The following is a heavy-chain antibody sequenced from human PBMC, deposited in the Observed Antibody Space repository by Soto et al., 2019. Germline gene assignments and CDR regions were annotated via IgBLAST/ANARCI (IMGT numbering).Heavy chain of an antibody. J-gene: IGHJ6*03. CDR1: GFTFSSYA. D-gene: IGHD5-18*01. Sequence: RGSLRLSCAASGFTFSSYAMSWVRQAPGKGLEWVSAISGSGGSTYYADSVKGRFTISRDNSKNTLYLQMNSLRAEDTAVYYCAKEIGYSYGYDYYYYYMDVWGKGTTVTVSS. CDR3: AKEIGYSYGYDYYYYYMDV. CDR2: ISGSGGST. V-gene: IGHV3-23*01.